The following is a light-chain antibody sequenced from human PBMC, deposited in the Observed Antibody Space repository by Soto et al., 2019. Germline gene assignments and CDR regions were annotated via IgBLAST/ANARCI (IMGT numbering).Light chain of an antibody. V-gene: IGKV1-5*03. CDR3: QQYYTSSGYT. Sequence: DIQTTQSPSTLSASVGDRVTITCRASQSISSWLAWYQQKPGKAPKLLIYKASTLESGVPARFSGSGSGTEFTLTISSLQPDDFATYYCQQYYTSSGYTFGQGTNLEIK. CDR1: QSISSW. J-gene: IGKJ2*01. CDR2: KAS.